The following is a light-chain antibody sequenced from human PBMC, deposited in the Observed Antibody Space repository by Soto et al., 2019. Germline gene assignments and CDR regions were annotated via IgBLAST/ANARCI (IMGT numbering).Light chain of an antibody. Sequence: EIVLTQSPGTLSLSPGERAALSCRASQGFSSSFLAWYQHRPGQAPRLLIYGASSRATGIPDRFSGSRSGTDFTLTFSRLEPEVFAVYYCQQSGHSPTSGPRTKVDSK. V-gene: IGKV3-20*01. CDR3: QQSGHSPT. CDR1: QGFSSSF. CDR2: GAS. J-gene: IGKJ1*01.